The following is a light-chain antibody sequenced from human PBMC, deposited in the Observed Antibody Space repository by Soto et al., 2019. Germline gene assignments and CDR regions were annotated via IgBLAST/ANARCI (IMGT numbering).Light chain of an antibody. J-gene: IGLJ2*01. CDR1: SSDVGGHNY. CDR3: SSYAGSNNVV. CDR2: EVS. V-gene: IGLV2-8*01. Sequence: QLVLTQPPSASGSPGQSVTISCTGTSSDVGGHNYVSWYQQHPGKAPKLMIYEVSKRPSGVPDRFSGSKSGNTASLTVSGLQAEDEADYYCSSYAGSNNVVFGGGTKVTVL.